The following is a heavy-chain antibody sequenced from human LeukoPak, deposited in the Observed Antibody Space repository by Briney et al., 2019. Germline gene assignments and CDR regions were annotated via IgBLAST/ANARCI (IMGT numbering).Heavy chain of an antibody. CDR1: GGSFSGYY. Sequence: SETLSLTCAGNGGSFSGYYWSWIRQPPGKGLEWVGEIYHSGSTKYNPSLKSRVTVSVDMSKNQFSLKLRSVTAADTAVYYCARGPSPNYYDSSGYYNFSFDYWGRGTLVTVSS. J-gene: IGHJ4*02. CDR2: IYHSGST. D-gene: IGHD3-22*01. CDR3: ARGPSPNYYDSSGYYNFSFDY. V-gene: IGHV4-34*01.